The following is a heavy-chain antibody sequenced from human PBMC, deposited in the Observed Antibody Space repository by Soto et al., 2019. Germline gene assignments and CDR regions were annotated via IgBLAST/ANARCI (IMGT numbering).Heavy chain of an antibody. CDR3: ARGGGFDWLQYYYGMDV. CDR1: GGSFSGYY. D-gene: IGHD3-9*01. CDR2: INHSGST. J-gene: IGHJ6*02. Sequence: SETLSLTCVVHGGSFSGYYWSWVRQSPGKGLEWIGEINHSGSTNYNPSLKSRVTISVDTSKNQFSLKLSSVTAADTAVYYCARGGGFDWLQYYYGMDVWGQGATVTVSS. V-gene: IGHV4-34*01.